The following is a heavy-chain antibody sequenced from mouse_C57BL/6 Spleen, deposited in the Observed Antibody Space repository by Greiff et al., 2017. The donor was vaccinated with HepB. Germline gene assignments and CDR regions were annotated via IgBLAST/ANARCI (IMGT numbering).Heavy chain of an antibody. J-gene: IGHJ4*01. Sequence: VQLQQSGPGLVQPSQSLSITCTVSGFSLTSYGVHWVRQSPGKGLEWLGVIWSGGSTDYNAAFISRLSISKDNSKSQVFFKMNSLQADDTAIYYCARPITTVVEDYYAMDYWGQGTSVTVSS. V-gene: IGHV2-2*01. CDR2: IWSGGST. CDR1: GFSLTSYG. CDR3: ARPITTVVEDYYAMDY. D-gene: IGHD1-1*01.